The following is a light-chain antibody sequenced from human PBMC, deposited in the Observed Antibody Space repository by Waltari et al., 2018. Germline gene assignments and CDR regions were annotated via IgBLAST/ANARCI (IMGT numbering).Light chain of an antibody. Sequence: QSALSQPSSESGSPGQSIPISCTGTRSHVGAYKYVSWYQQHPGRAPKLIIYDVTKRPSGVSSRLSGSRSGNTASLTISGLQAEDEADYYCSSYTTDSVVIFGGGTEVTVL. CDR1: RSHVGAYKY. V-gene: IGLV2-14*03. CDR2: DVT. J-gene: IGLJ2*01. CDR3: SSYTTDSVVI.